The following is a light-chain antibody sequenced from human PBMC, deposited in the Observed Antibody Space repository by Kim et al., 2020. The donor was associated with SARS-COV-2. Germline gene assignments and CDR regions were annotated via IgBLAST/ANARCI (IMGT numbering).Light chain of an antibody. Sequence: SPGQRATLSCRASQSVYNYLAWYQQKPGQAPRLLIYDASKRATGIPARFSGSGSGTDFTLTISSLEPGDFAVYYCQQRTNWPPMYTFGQGTKLEIK. CDR1: QSVYNY. CDR2: DAS. J-gene: IGKJ2*01. CDR3: QQRTNWPPMYT. V-gene: IGKV3-11*01.